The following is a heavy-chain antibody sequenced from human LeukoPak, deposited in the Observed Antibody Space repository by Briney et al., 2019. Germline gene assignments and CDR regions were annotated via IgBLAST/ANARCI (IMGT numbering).Heavy chain of an antibody. Sequence: GAPVKVSCKASGDTFISYSISWVRQAPGQGLEWMGGIIPIFGTANYAQKFQGRVTITTDESTSTAYMELTSLRSEDTAVYYCARGPKGHYYYYYMDVWGKGTTVTVSS. V-gene: IGHV1-69*05. J-gene: IGHJ6*03. CDR3: ARGPKGHYYYYYMDV. CDR1: GDTFISYS. CDR2: IIPIFGTA.